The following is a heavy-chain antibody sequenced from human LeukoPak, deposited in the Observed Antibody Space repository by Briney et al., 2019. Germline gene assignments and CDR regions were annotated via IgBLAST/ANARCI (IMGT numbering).Heavy chain of an antibody. V-gene: IGHV3-48*03. Sequence: QAGGSLRLSCAASGFTFSSYEMNWVRQAPGKGLEWVSYISSSGTTIYYADSVKGRFTISRDNAKNSLYLQMNSLRAEDTAVYYCAKEGPPLWFGESNQNWFDPWGQGTLVTVSS. CDR1: GFTFSSYE. J-gene: IGHJ5*02. CDR2: ISSSGTTI. CDR3: AKEGPPLWFGESNQNWFDP. D-gene: IGHD3-10*01.